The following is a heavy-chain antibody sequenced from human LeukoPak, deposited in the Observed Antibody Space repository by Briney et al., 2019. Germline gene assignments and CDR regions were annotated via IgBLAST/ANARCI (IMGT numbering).Heavy chain of an antibody. CDR2: IYPGDSDT. J-gene: IGHJ4*02. V-gene: IGHV5-51*01. D-gene: IGHD3-22*01. CDR1: GYSFTSYW. CDR3: ARKNTPGWYYYDSSGYYY. Sequence: GESLQISCKGSGYSFTSYWIGWVRQVPGKGLEWMGIIYPGDSDTRYSRSFQGQVTISADKSISTAYLQWSSLKASDTAMYYCARKNTPGWYYYDSSGYYYWGQGTLVTVSS.